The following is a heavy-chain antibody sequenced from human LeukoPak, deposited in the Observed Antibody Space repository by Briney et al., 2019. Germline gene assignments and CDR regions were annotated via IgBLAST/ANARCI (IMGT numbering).Heavy chain of an antibody. CDR2: IYYSGST. D-gene: IGHD3-22*01. V-gene: IGHV4-59*01. Sequence: KPSETLSLTCTVSGGSINSYYWSWIRQPPGKGLEWIVYIYYSGSTNYNPSLKSRVTISVVTSKNQFSLKLSSVTAADTAVYYCASGGYYDSSGYYIVQFDYWGQGTLVTVSS. CDR3: ASGGYYDSSGYYIVQFDY. CDR1: GGSINSYY. J-gene: IGHJ4*02.